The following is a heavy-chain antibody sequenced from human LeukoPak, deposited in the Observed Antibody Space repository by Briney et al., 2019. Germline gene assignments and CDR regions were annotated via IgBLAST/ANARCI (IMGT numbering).Heavy chain of an antibody. V-gene: IGHV4-39*07. CDR3: ARDRPSDYYYGSGSYFDL. CDR2: IYYSGST. D-gene: IGHD3-10*01. J-gene: IGHJ2*01. CDR1: GGSISSNSYY. Sequence: SETLSLTCTVSGGSISSNSYYWDWIRQPPGKGLEWIGSIYYSGSTYYNPSLKSRVTISVDTSKNQFSLKLSSVTAADTAVYYCARDRPSDYYYGSGSYFDLWGRGTLVTVSS.